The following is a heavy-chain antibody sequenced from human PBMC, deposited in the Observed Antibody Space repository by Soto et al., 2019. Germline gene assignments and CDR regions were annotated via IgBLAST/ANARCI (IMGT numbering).Heavy chain of an antibody. Sequence: PWGSLRFSCASPGFTFRNAWMSWVRQALGKGLEWVGRIKSKTDGGTTDYAAPVKGRFTISRDDSKNTLYLQMNSLKTEDTAVYYCTTGTTVTLYGMDVWGQGTPVTVSS. V-gene: IGHV3-15*01. CDR1: GFTFRNAW. D-gene: IGHD4-17*01. J-gene: IGHJ6*01. CDR2: IKSKTDGGTT. CDR3: TTGTTVTLYGMDV.